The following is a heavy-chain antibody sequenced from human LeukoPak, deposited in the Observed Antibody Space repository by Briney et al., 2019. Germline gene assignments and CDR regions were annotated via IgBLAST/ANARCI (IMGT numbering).Heavy chain of an antibody. CDR3: ARRDMATDAFDI. V-gene: IGHV4-59*12. J-gene: IGHJ3*02. Sequence: PSETLSLTCTVSGGSISSYYWSWIRQPPGKGLEWIGYIYYSGSTYYNPSLKSRVTISVDTSKNQFSLKLSSVTAADTAVYYCARRDMATDAFDIWGQGTMVTVSS. CDR1: GGSISSYY. D-gene: IGHD5-24*01. CDR2: IYYSGST.